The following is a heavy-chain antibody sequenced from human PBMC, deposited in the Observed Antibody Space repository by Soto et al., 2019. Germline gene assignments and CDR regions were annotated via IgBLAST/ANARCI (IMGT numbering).Heavy chain of an antibody. D-gene: IGHD3-16*01. CDR3: ASGLPGQWVMGVAFDI. J-gene: IGHJ3*02. V-gene: IGHV3-30-3*02. CDR2: ISDDIRNK. Sequence: QVQLVESGGGVVQPGRSLRLSCAASALTFNTYTIHWVRQAPGQGLEWVALISDDIRNKYYAESVKGRFTTSRDTSKNTVYLQMNNLRPKDTALYHCASGLPGQWVMGVAFDIWGQGTMVTVSS. CDR1: ALTFNTYT.